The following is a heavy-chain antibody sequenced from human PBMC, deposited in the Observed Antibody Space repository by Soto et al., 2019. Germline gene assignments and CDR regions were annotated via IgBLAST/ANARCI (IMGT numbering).Heavy chain of an antibody. CDR1: GFTFISYA. CDR3: AKAPLITMVRDEGWFDP. J-gene: IGHJ5*02. CDR2: ISGSGGST. Sequence: LRLSCAASGFTFISYAMSWVRQAPVKGLEWVSAISGSGGSTYYADSVKGRFTISRDNSKNTLYLQMNSLRAEDTAVYYCAKAPLITMVRDEGWFDPWGQGTLVTVSS. V-gene: IGHV3-23*01. D-gene: IGHD3-10*01.